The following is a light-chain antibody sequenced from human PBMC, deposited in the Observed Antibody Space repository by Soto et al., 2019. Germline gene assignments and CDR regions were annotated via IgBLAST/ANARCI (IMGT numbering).Light chain of an antibody. Sequence: IVLTQSPGTLSLSPGERATLSCRASLNLSSTYLAWYQQKPGQAPRLLIFATSRRATGIPDRFSGSGSGTDFTLTISRLEPEDFAVYYCQEYGGSPLYAFGQGTKLEMK. V-gene: IGKV3-20*01. J-gene: IGKJ2*01. CDR2: ATS. CDR3: QEYGGSPLYA. CDR1: LNLSSTY.